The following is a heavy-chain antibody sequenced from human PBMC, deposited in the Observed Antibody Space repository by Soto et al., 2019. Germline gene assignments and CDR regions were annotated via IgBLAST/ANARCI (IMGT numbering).Heavy chain of an antibody. CDR1: GYTFTGYY. V-gene: IGHV1-2*04. Sequence: ASVKVSCKASGYTFTGYYMHWVRQAPGQGLEWMGWINPNSGGTNYAQKFQGWVTMTRDTSISTAYMELSRLRSDDTAVYYCARGSVAGYYYYYMDVWGKGTTVTVSS. CDR2: INPNSGGT. D-gene: IGHD3-10*01. CDR3: ARGSVAGYYYYYMDV. J-gene: IGHJ6*03.